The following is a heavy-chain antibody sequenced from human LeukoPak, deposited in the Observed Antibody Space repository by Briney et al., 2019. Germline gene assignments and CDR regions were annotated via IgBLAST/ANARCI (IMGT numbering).Heavy chain of an antibody. D-gene: IGHD3-10*01. CDR1: GFTFSSYE. Sequence: GGSLRLSCAASGFTFSSYEMNWVRQAPGKGLEWVSYISSSGSTIYYADPVKGRFTISRDNAKNSLYLQMNSLRAEDTAVYYCARGEYYYGSGSPDGPFNYWGQGTLVTVSS. CDR2: ISSSGSTI. J-gene: IGHJ4*02. V-gene: IGHV3-48*03. CDR3: ARGEYYYGSGSPDGPFNY.